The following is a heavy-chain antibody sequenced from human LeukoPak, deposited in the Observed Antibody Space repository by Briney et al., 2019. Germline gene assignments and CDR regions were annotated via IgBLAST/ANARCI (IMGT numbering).Heavy chain of an antibody. CDR1: GGSINTYY. D-gene: IGHD2-21*01. J-gene: IGHJ5*02. Sequence: SETLSLTCTVSGGSINTYYWSWIRQPAGKGLEYIGRIYTSGSTNYNPSLKSRVTMSVDTSKNQFSLKLSSVTAADTAVYYCARAILRRIVGWAPFELSNWFDPWGQGTLVTASS. CDR3: ARAILRRIVGWAPFELSNWFDP. CDR2: IYTSGST. V-gene: IGHV4-4*07.